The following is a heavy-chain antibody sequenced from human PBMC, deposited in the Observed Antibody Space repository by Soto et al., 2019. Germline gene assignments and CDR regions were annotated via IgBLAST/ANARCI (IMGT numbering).Heavy chain of an antibody. CDR3: AKEMTIGRPYDY. V-gene: IGHV3-23*01. Sequence: PXGSLSLSCLAAGFTFSSYALSWVRPAPGEGLEWVSAISATGTDTYDTDFVTGRFTASRDNSKNTWFLQKSSLRDEDTAVYYCAKEMTIGRPYDYWGQGNRVTVSS. J-gene: IGHJ4*02. CDR2: ISATGTDT. CDR1: GFTFSSYA.